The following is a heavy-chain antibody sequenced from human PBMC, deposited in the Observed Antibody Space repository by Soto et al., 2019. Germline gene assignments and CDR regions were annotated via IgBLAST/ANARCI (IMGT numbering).Heavy chain of an antibody. CDR1: GYSFTSYW. CDR2: IYPGDSDT. J-gene: IGHJ6*02. CDR3: ARPYCSGGSCLDYYGMDV. V-gene: IGHV5-51*01. D-gene: IGHD2-15*01. Sequence: PGESLKISCKGSGYSFTSYWIGWVRQMPGKGLEWMGIIYPGDSDTRYSPSFQGQVTISADKSISTAYLQWSSLKASDTAMYYCARPYCSGGSCLDYYGMDVWGQGTTVTVSS.